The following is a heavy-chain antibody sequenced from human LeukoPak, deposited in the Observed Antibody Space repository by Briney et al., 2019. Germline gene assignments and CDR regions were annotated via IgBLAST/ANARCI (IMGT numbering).Heavy chain of an antibody. J-gene: IGHJ4*02. CDR1: GFTFSSYA. V-gene: IGHV3-23*01. Sequence: GGSLRLSCAASGFTFSSYAMSWVRQAPGKGLEWVSAISGSGGSTYYADSVEGRFSISRDNSNNTLYLQVNSLRAEDTAVYYCAKDDSNWASDYWGQGTLVTVSS. CDR3: AKDDSNWASDY. D-gene: IGHD4-4*01. CDR2: ISGSGGST.